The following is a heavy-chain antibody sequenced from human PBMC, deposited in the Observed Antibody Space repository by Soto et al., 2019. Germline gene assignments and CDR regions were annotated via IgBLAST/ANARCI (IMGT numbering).Heavy chain of an antibody. V-gene: IGHV3-30-3*01. Sequence: GGSLRLSCAASGFTFSSYAMHWVRQAPGKGLEWVAVISYDGSNKYYADSVKGRFTISRDNSKNTLYLQMNSLRAEDTAVYYCARAEYYDSSGSYFDYWGQGTLVTVYS. CDR2: ISYDGSNK. J-gene: IGHJ4*02. CDR3: ARAEYYDSSGSYFDY. CDR1: GFTFSSYA. D-gene: IGHD3-22*01.